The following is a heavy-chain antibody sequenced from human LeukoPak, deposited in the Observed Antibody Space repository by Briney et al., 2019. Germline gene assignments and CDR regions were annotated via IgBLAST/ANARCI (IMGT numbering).Heavy chain of an antibody. CDR2: IIPIFGTA. CDR3: ARDVPGSCGGDCYAQDWGNAFDI. V-gene: IGHV1-69*13. J-gene: IGHJ3*02. CDR1: GYTFTSYA. Sequence: GASVKVSCKASGYTFTSYAISWVRQAPGQGLEWMGGIIPIFGTANYAQKFQGRVTITADESTSTAYMELSSLRSEDTAVYYCARDVPGSCGGDCYAQDWGNAFDIWGQGTMVTVSS. D-gene: IGHD2-21*02.